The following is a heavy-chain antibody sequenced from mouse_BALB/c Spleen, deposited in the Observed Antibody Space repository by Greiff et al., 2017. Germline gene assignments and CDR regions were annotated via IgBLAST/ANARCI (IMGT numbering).Heavy chain of an antibody. D-gene: IGHD1-1*01. V-gene: IGHV5-17*02. J-gene: IGHJ4*01. CDR1: GFTFSSFG. CDR3: ARITTRYAMDY. Sequence: VQLQQSGGGLVQPGGSRKLSCAASGFTFSSFGMHWVRQAPEKGLEWVAYISSGSSTIYYADTVKGRFTISRDNPKNTLFLQMTSLRSEDTAMYYCARITTRYAMDYWGQGTSVTVSS. CDR2: ISSGSSTI.